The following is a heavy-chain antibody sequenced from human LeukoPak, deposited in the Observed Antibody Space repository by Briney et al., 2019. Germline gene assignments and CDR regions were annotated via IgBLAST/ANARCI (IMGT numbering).Heavy chain of an antibody. CDR1: GGSISSYY. V-gene: IGHV4-59*12. Sequence: SETLSLTCTVSGGSISSYYWSWIRQPPGKGLEYIGYIYYSGSTNCNPSLKGRVTISVDTSKNQFSLRLTSVTAADTAVYYCAREAGRQQWLVLDHWGQGTLVTVSS. CDR2: IYYSGST. D-gene: IGHD6-19*01. CDR3: AREAGRQQWLVLDH. J-gene: IGHJ4*02.